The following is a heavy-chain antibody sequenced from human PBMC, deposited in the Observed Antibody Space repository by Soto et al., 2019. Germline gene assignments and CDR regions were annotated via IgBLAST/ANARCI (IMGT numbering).Heavy chain of an antibody. D-gene: IGHD6-13*01. CDR2: IYHSGST. Sequence: PSETLSLTCAVSGGSISSGGYSWSWIRQPPGKGLEWIGYIYHSGSTYYNPSLKSRVTISVDRSKNQFSLKLSSLTAADTAVYYCARGRAAAGKGPWFDPWGQGTLVTVSS. CDR1: GGSISSGGYS. J-gene: IGHJ5*02. V-gene: IGHV4-30-2*01. CDR3: ARGRAAAGKGPWFDP.